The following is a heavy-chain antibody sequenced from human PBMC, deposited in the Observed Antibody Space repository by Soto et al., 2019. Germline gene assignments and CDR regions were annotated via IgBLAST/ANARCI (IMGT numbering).Heavy chain of an antibody. CDR1: GYTFTSYD. D-gene: IGHD2-15*01. CDR3: ARGDCSGGSCYWYYFDY. CDR2: MNPNSGNT. J-gene: IGHJ4*02. V-gene: IGHV1-8*01. Sequence: QVQLVQSGAEVKKPGASVKVSCKASGYTFTSYDINWVRQATGQGLEWMGWMNPNSGNTGYAQKFQGRVTMTRNTSISTAYMELSSLRSEGTAVYYCARGDCSGGSCYWYYFDYWGQGTLVTVSS.